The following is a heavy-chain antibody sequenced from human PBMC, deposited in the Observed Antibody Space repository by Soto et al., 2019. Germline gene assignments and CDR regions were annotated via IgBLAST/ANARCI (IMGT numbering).Heavy chain of an antibody. CDR2: ISAYNGNT. CDR1: GYSFTSYG. V-gene: IGHV1-18*01. Sequence: GTSVKVSCEASGYSFTSYGISWVRQAPEQGLEWMGWISAYNGNTNYAQKLQGRVTMTTDTSTSTAYMELRSLRSDDTAVYYCARWDSTSSSPGGDAFDIWGQGTMVTVSS. J-gene: IGHJ3*02. D-gene: IGHD2-2*01. CDR3: ARWDSTSSSPGGDAFDI.